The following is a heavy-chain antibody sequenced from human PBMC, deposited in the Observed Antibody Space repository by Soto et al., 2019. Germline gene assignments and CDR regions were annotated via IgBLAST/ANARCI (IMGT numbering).Heavy chain of an antibody. CDR3: ARGGVAARKGRWFDP. J-gene: IGHJ5*02. CDR1: GCSSGGYD. Sequence: SATMCLTCPFAGCSSGGYDLGWLRQNPGKGLEWIGYIHYSGSTNYNPSLRSRVTISVDTPKNQFSLKVNSMTAADTAIYYCARGGVAARKGRWFDPWGQGTRVTVSS. CDR2: IHYSGST. V-gene: IGHV4-59*01. D-gene: IGHD6-25*01.